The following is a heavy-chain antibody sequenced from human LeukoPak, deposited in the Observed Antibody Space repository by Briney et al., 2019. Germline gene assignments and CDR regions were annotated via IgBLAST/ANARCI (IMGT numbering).Heavy chain of an antibody. Sequence: ASVKVSCKASGYTFTSYGISWVRQAPGQGLEWMGWISAYNGNTNYAQKLQGRVTMTTDTSTSTAYMELRSLRSDDTAVYYCARVSFRSGWGVRDYWGQGTLVTVSS. CDR1: GYTFTSYG. CDR3: ARVSFRSGWGVRDY. J-gene: IGHJ4*02. V-gene: IGHV1-18*01. D-gene: IGHD3-10*01. CDR2: ISAYNGNT.